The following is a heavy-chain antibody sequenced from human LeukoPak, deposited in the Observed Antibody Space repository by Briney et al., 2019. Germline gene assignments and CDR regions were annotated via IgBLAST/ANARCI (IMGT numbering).Heavy chain of an antibody. V-gene: IGHV3-11*01. CDR3: ARRRYNWNAIDY. CDR1: GFIFSDYY. J-gene: IGHJ4*02. CDR2: ISDGGRPL. D-gene: IGHD1-20*01. Sequence: GGSLRLSCAASGFIFSDYYMSWIRQAPGKGLEWVSFISDGGRPLHYADSVKGRFTISRDNAKNSLYLQMNSLRAEDTAVYYCARRRYNWNAIDYWGQGTLVTVSS.